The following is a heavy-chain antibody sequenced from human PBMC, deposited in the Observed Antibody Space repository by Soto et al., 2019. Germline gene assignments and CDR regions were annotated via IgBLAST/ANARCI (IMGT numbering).Heavy chain of an antibody. CDR2: IIPILGIA. D-gene: IGHD5-12*01. CDR3: ASSSKPMAGGYNYVPYYYGMDV. V-gene: IGHV1-69*02. J-gene: IGHJ6*02. CDR1: GGTFSSYT. Sequence: ASVKVSRKASGGTFSSYTISWVRQAPGQGLEWMGRIIPILGIANYAQKFQGRVTITADKSTSTAYMELSSLRSEDTAVYYCASSSKPMAGGYNYVPYYYGMDVWGQGTTVTVSS.